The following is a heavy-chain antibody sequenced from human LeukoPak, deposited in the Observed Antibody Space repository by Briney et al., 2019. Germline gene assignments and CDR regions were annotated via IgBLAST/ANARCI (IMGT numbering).Heavy chain of an antibody. V-gene: IGHV1-18*01. Sequence: ASVKVSCKASGGTFSSYAISWVRQAPGQGLEWMGWISAYNGNTNYAQKLQGRVTMTTDTSTSTAYMELRSLRSDDTAVYYCARLMTTVTKGSGWYFDLWGRGTLVTVSS. D-gene: IGHD4-17*01. CDR1: GGTFSSYA. CDR3: ARLMTTVTKGSGWYFDL. CDR2: ISAYNGNT. J-gene: IGHJ2*01.